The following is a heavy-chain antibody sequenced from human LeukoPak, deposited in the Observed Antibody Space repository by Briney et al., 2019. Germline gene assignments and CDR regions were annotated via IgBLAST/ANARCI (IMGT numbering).Heavy chain of an antibody. CDR2: IHSDGRT. Sequence: PSETLSLTCTASGGSINNSYWSWIRQPPGKGLEWIGYIHSDGRTHYNPSLQSRVTMSVDTSKNQFSLKLTSMTTADTAVYHSARSSPVPDYWGQGILVTVSS. J-gene: IGHJ1*01. CDR3: ARSSPVPDY. CDR1: GGSINNSY. V-gene: IGHV4-59*01.